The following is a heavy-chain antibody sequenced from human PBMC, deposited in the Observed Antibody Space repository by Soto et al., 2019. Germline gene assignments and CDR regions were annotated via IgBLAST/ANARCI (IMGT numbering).Heavy chain of an antibody. CDR1: GFDFSNYA. J-gene: IGHJ4*02. V-gene: IGHV3-64D*08. CDR2: ISSDGGNT. D-gene: IGHD6-13*01. CDR3: AKPGYSSSAFDY. Sequence: GSLRLSCSASGFDFSNYAMHWVRQAPEKGLEYLSTISSDGGNTFYAGSVQGRFTISRDNSKNTLFLQMSSLRTEDTAVYYCAKPGYSSSAFDYWGQGALVTVSS.